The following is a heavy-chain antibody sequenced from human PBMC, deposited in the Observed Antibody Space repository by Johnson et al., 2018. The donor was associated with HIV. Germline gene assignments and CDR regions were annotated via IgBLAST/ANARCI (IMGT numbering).Heavy chain of an antibody. CDR2: IWFDGNTE. Sequence: QVQLVESGGGVVQPGRSLRLSCAASGFTFSNYGMHWVRQAPGKVLEWVAIIWFDGNTEYYADSVKGRFTISRDNSKNTLYLQMNILRVEDTAVYYCAKGQVARGAFDIWGQGTMVTVSS. V-gene: IGHV3-33*06. CDR1: GFTFSNYG. CDR3: AKGQVARGAFDI. D-gene: IGHD2-15*01. J-gene: IGHJ3*02.